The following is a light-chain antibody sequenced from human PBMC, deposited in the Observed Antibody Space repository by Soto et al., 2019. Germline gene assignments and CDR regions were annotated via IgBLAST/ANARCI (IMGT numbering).Light chain of an antibody. CDR2: ATS. CDR3: RQDHSGLS. CDR1: QDTGTD. J-gene: IGKJ4*01. V-gene: IGKV1-6*01. Sequence: AIRMTQSPSSLSASVGDRVTITCRASQDTGTDLGWYQQKPGKAPKLLIYATSILQGGVPSRFSGSGSGTDFTLTISNLQPEDFATYYCRQDHSGLSFGGGTKVEIK.